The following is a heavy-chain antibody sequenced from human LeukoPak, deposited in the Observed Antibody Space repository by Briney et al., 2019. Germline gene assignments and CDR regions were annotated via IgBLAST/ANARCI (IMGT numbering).Heavy chain of an antibody. CDR2: LGSKSHGGTI. CDR1: GFTFTDAW. Sequence: GGSLRLSCAVSGFTFTDAWLSWVRQTPGKGLEWISRLGSKSHGGTIDYAETVKGRFTISRDDSKNTLYLQMNGLKTEDTAVYYCTTAYCGGDCRVYWGQGTLVTVSS. J-gene: IGHJ4*02. CDR3: TTAYCGGDCRVY. V-gene: IGHV3-15*04. D-gene: IGHD2-21*01.